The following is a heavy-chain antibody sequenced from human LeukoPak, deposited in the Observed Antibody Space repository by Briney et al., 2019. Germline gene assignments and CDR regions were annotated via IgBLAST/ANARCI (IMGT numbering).Heavy chain of an antibody. V-gene: IGHV4-59*01. D-gene: IGHD2-2*01. CDR1: GSSISSYY. CDR3: ARVDCIITSCPADY. J-gene: IGHJ4*02. CDR2: IFYSGST. Sequence: SETLSLTCTVSGSSISSYYWSWIRQPPGKGLEWIGFIFYSGSTNYNPSLKGRVTISVDTSKNQFSLKLNSVTSADTAVYYCARVDCIITSCPADYWRQGTLVTVSS.